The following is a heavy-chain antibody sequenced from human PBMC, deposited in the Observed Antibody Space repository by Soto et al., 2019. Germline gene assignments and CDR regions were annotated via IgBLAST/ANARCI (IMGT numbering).Heavy chain of an antibody. V-gene: IGHV3-30*03. D-gene: IGHD5-18*01. Sequence: QVQLVESGGGVVQPGRSLRLSCAASGFTFSSYGMHWVRQAPGKGLEWVAVISYDGSNKYYADSVKGRFTISRDNSKNTLHLQMHRLGAKDTAVYYCATDRGIQLWPTLAIAYWGQGTVVTVSS. CDR2: ISYDGSNK. CDR3: ATDRGIQLWPTLAIAY. J-gene: IGHJ4*02. CDR1: GFTFSSYG.